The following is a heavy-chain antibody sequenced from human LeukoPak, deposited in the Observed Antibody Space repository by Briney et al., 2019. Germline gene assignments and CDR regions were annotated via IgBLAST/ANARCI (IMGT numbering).Heavy chain of an antibody. V-gene: IGHV4-34*01. CDR2: INHSGST. CDR1: GGSFSGYY. CDR3: ARNRGSYASDY. J-gene: IGHJ4*02. Sequence: LETLSLTCAVYGGSFSGYYSSWIRQPPGKGLEWIGEINHSGSTNYNPSLKSRVTISVDTSKNQFSLKLSSVTAADTAVYYCARNRGSYASDYWGQGTLVTVSS. D-gene: IGHD1-26*01.